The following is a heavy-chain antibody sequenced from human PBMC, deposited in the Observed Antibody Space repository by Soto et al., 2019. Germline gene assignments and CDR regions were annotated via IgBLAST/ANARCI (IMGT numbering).Heavy chain of an antibody. D-gene: IGHD6-19*01. CDR1: GFTFSSYW. CDR3: ARDYVLPSSGWSYDAFDI. V-gene: IGHV3-7*01. Sequence: GGSLRLSCAASGFTFSSYWMSWVRQAPGKGLEWVANIKQDGSEKYYVDSVKGRFTISRDNAKNSLYLQMNSLRAEDTAVYYCARDYVLPSSGWSYDAFDIWGQGTMVTVSS. J-gene: IGHJ3*02. CDR2: IKQDGSEK.